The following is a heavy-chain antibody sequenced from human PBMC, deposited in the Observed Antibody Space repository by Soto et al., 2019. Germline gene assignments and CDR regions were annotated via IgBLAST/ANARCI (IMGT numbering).Heavy chain of an antibody. CDR3: ARAPSSITIFGVLSDYYFDY. J-gene: IGHJ4*02. Sequence: PSETLSLTCTVSGGSISSYYWSWIRQPPGKGLEWIGYIYYSGSTNYNPSLKSRVTISVDTSKNQFSLKLSSVTAADTAVYYCARAPSSITIFGVLSDYYFDYWGQGTLVTVSS. CDR2: IYYSGST. V-gene: IGHV4-59*01. CDR1: GGSISSYY. D-gene: IGHD3-3*01.